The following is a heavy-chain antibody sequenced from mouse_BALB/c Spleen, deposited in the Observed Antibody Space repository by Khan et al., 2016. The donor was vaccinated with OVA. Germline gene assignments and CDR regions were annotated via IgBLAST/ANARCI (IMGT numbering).Heavy chain of an antibody. V-gene: IGHV1-52*01. CDR3: ARNPLDY. J-gene: IGHJ3*01. CDR1: GYTFTSYW. CDR2: IDPCDSET. Sequence: VQLQQSGAELVRPGASVKLSCEASGYTFTSYWMNWVKQSPEQGLEWIGRIDPCDSETHYTQNFKDKAILTVDKSSSTAYMQLSSLTSEYSAVYYCARNPLDYWGQGTPVTVSA.